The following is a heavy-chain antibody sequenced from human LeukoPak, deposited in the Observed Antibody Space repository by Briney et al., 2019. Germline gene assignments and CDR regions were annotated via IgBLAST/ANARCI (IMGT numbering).Heavy chain of an antibody. Sequence: GGSLRLSCAASGFTFSSYAMHWVRQAPGKGLEWVAVVSYDGSNKYYADSVKGRFTVSRDNGKNTVYLRMSSLRAEDTAVYYCARDPYILDAAWGQGTLVTVSS. CDR3: ARDPYILDAA. CDR2: VSYDGSNK. V-gene: IGHV3-30*04. CDR1: GFTFSSYA. D-gene: IGHD3-16*01. J-gene: IGHJ5*02.